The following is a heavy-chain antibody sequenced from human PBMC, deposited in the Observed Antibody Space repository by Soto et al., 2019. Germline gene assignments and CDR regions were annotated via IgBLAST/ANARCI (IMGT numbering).Heavy chain of an antibody. D-gene: IGHD4-17*01. Sequence: SETLSLTCTVSGGSISSYYWSWIRQPPGKGLEWIGYIYYSGSTNYNPSLKSRVTISVDTSKNQFSLKLSSVTAADTAVYYCARRGSNDYGDYKPHYFDYWGQGTLVTVSS. CDR3: ARRGSNDYGDYKPHYFDY. J-gene: IGHJ4*02. CDR2: IYYSGST. V-gene: IGHV4-59*08. CDR1: GGSISSYY.